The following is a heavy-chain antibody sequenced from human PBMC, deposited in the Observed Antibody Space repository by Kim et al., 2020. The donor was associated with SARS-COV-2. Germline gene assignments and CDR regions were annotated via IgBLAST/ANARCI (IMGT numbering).Heavy chain of an antibody. V-gene: IGHV3-23*01. J-gene: IGHJ6*02. CDR3: AKAMLVHYYYYYGMDV. D-gene: IGHD6-6*01. Sequence: SGKGRFTTSGDSSKKTLYLQMNSLRAEDTAVYYCAKAMLVHYYYYYGMDVWGQGTTVTVSS.